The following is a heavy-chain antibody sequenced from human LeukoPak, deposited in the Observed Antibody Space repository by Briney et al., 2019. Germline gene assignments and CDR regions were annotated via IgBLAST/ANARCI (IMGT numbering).Heavy chain of an antibody. CDR1: GFTFSSYS. CDR2: ISSISYI. J-gene: IGHJ4*02. D-gene: IGHD4-11*01. CDR3: ARDKWLTTTHYFDY. Sequence: TGGSLRLSCAASGFTFSSYSMNWVRQAPGKGLEWVSSISSISYIYYADSVKGRFTVSRDNAKNSVYLQMNSLRAEDTAVYYCARDKWLTTTHYFDYWGQGTLVTVSS. V-gene: IGHV3-21*01.